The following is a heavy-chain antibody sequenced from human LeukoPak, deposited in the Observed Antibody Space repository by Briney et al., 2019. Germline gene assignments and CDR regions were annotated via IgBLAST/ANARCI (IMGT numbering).Heavy chain of an antibody. CDR2: INSDGIST. V-gene: IGHV3-74*01. CDR3: ARDGGYSYGYPLDY. CDR1: RFTFSRYW. J-gene: IGHJ4*02. Sequence: GGSLRLSCAASRFTFSRYWMHWVRQAPGRGLVWVSRINSDGISTSYADSVKGRFTISRDNAKNSLYLQMNSLRAEDTAVYYCARDGGYSYGYPLDYWGQGTLVTVSS. D-gene: IGHD5-18*01.